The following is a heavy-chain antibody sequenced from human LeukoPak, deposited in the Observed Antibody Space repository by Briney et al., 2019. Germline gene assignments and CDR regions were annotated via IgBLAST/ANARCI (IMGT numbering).Heavy chain of an antibody. CDR2: IKQDESEK. Sequence: GGSLRLSCSASGFTFSNYWMSWVRQAPGKGLEWVASIKQDESEKYYVDSVKGRFTISRDNAKSSLYLQMNSLRAEDTAVYYCARALDSSSSRYQAFEEWGQGTLVTVSS. D-gene: IGHD2-2*01. J-gene: IGHJ4*02. CDR3: ARALDSSSSRYQAFEE. V-gene: IGHV3-7*01. CDR1: GFTFSNYW.